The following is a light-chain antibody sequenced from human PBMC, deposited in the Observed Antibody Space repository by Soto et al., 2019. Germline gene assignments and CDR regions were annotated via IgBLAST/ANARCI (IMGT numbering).Light chain of an antibody. CDR1: SRDIGNYNY. CDR2: EVT. CDR3: CSYTATDAWV. J-gene: IGLJ3*02. V-gene: IGLV2-14*01. Sequence: QSVLTQPASVSGSPGQSITISCTGTSRDIGNYNYVSWYQHHPGKAPKLMIYEVTSRPSGVSDRFSGSKSGNTASLTISGLQAEDEADYYCCSYTATDAWVFGGGTKVTVL.